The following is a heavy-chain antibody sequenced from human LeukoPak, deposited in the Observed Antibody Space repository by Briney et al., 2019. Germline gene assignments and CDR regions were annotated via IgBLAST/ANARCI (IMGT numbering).Heavy chain of an antibody. J-gene: IGHJ4*02. CDR2: PDSGGT. CDR3: ARDLIGCGSSSSCFFDY. V-gene: IGHV1-2*02. D-gene: IGHD2-15*01. Sequence: PDSGGTDYAQNFRGRVTMTRDTSSSTAYMELSSLRSDDTAMYYCARDLIGCGSSSSCFFDYWGQGILVTVSS.